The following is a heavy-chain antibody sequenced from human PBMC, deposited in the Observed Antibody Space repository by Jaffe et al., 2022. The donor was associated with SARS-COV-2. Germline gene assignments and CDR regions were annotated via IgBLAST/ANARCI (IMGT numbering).Heavy chain of an antibody. CDR1: GFTFSNAW. V-gene: IGHV3-15*01. J-gene: IGHJ4*02. CDR2: IKSKTDGGTT. CDR3: TTGLAAAYSSGWHRIDY. Sequence: EVQLVESGGGLVKPGGSLRLSCAASGFTFSNAWMSWVRQAPGKGLEWVGRIKSKTDGGTTDYAAPVKGRFTISRDDSKNTLYLQMNSLKTEDTAVYYCTTGLAAAYSSGWHRIDYWGQGTLVTVSS. D-gene: IGHD6-19*01.